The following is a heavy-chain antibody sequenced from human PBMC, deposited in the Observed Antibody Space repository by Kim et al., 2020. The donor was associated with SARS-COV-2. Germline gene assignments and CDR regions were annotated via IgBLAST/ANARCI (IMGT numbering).Heavy chain of an antibody. D-gene: IGHD6-6*01. V-gene: IGHV3-33*01. Sequence: GGSLRLSCAASGFIFSNYGMHWVRQAPGKGLEWLAVIWDDGNDKYYADSVKGRLTVSRDNSKNTLYMEVNSLRVEDTAVYFCARVMRESSSSTPDYWGLGTLVTVSS. CDR1: GFIFSNYG. CDR3: ARVMRESSSSTPDY. J-gene: IGHJ4*02. CDR2: IWDDGNDK.